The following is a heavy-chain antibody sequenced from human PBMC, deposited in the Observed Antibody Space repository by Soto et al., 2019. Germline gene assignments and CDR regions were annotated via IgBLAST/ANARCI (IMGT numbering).Heavy chain of an antibody. V-gene: IGHV3-53*01. CDR1: GFTVSSNY. CDR3: AREPYDSSGYHVGYFDH. D-gene: IGHD3-22*01. Sequence: EVQLVESGGGLIKPGGSLRLSCVVSGFTVSSNYMSWVRQAPGKGLEWVSVIYSGGSTYYADSVKGRFTISRDNPNNTLLLQMTSLRADDTAVYYCAREPYDSSGYHVGYFDHWGQGTLVTVSS. J-gene: IGHJ4*02. CDR2: IYSGGST.